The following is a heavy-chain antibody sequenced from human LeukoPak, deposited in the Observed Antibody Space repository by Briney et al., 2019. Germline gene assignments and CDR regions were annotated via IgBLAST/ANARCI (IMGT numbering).Heavy chain of an antibody. CDR2: ISAYNGNT. V-gene: IGHV1-18*01. J-gene: IGHJ4*02. CDR3: ARALLLGPFDY. Sequence: GASVKVSCKASGYTFTSYGISSVRQAPGLGLEWMGWISAYNGNTNYAQKLQGRVTMTTDTSTSTAYLELRSLRSDDTAVYYCARALLLGPFDYWGQGTLVTVSS. CDR1: GYTFTSYG. D-gene: IGHD2/OR15-2a*01.